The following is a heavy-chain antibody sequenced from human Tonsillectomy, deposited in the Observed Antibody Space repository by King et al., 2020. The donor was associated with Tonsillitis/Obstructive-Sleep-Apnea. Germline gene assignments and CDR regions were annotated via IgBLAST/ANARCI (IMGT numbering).Heavy chain of an antibody. CDR2: IYYSGST. J-gene: IGHJ4*02. V-gene: IGHV4-61*01. D-gene: IGHD4-17*01. Sequence: VQLQESGPGLVKPSETLSLTCTVSGGSVSSGSYYWSWIRQPPGKGLEWIGYIYYSGSTNYNPSLKSRVTISVDTSKNQFSLKLSSVTAADTAVYYCAREVTPVTHYFAYWGQGTLVTVSS. CDR3: AREVTPVTHYFAY. CDR1: GGSVSSGSYY.